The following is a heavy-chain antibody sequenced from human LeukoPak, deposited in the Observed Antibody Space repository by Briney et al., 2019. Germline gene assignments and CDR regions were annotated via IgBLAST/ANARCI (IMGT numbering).Heavy chain of an antibody. V-gene: IGHV3-23*01. D-gene: IGHD6-19*01. J-gene: IGHJ3*02. CDR3: AKDRLIAVALDAFDI. CDR1: GFIFSNFA. CDR2: ISGSGGST. Sequence: GGSLRLSCAASGFIFSNFAMSWVRQAPGKGLEWVSAISGSGGSTYYADSVKGRFTISRDNSKNTLYLQMNSLRAEDTAVYYCAKDRLIAVALDAFDIWGQGTMVTVSS.